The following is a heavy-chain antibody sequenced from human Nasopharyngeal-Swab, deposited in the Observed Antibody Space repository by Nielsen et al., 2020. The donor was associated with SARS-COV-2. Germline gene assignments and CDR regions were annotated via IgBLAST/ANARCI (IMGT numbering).Heavy chain of an antibody. CDR2: INSDGSST. Sequence: GGSLRLSCAASGFTFSSYWMHWVRQAPGKGLVWVSRINSDGSSTSYADSVKGRFTISRDNAKNTPYLQMNSLRAEDTAVYYCARGYYDFWSGYAGFDPWGQGTLVTVSS. CDR1: GFTFSSYW. J-gene: IGHJ5*02. CDR3: ARGYYDFWSGYAGFDP. D-gene: IGHD3-3*01. V-gene: IGHV3-74*01.